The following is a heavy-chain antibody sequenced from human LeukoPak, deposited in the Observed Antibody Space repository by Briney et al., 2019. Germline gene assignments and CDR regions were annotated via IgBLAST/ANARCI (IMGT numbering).Heavy chain of an antibody. D-gene: IGHD6-19*01. V-gene: IGHV3-23*01. CDR2: ISSGCTT. CDR3: AKDYITVAALSGDFDY. J-gene: IGHJ4*02. Sequence: GGSLRLSCAASGFTSSSYAMSWVRQAPGGGLAWVSTISSGCTTYYPDSVKGRFTISRDNSKNTLYLQMNSLRAEDTAIYYCAKDYITVAALSGDFDYWGQGTLVTVSS. CDR1: GFTSSSYA.